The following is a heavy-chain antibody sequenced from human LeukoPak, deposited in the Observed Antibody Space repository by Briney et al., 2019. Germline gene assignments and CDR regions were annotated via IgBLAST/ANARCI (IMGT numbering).Heavy chain of an antibody. CDR1: DGSISSYY. CDR2: IYYSGST. D-gene: IGHD3-10*01. J-gene: IGHJ1*01. Sequence: PSETLSLTCTVSDGSISSYYWSWIRQPPGKGLEWIGYIYYSGSTNYNPSLKSRVTISVDTSKNQFSLKLSSVTAADTAVYYCARLHGSGSYYNPELEYFQHWGQGTLVTVSS. CDR3: ARLHGSGSYYNPELEYFQH. V-gene: IGHV4-59*01.